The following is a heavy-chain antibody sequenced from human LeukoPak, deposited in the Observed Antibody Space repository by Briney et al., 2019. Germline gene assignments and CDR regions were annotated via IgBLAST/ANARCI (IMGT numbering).Heavy chain of an antibody. CDR2: IYYTGTT. CDR1: GGSISSYY. J-gene: IGHJ4*02. D-gene: IGHD1-26*01. V-gene: IGHV4-59*08. CDR3: ARHAQIVAATGSFDF. Sequence: SETLSLTCTVSGGSISSYYWSWIRQPPGKGLEWIGYIYYTGTTKYNPSLNSRVTISVDTSKNQLSLRLNSVTAAGTAVYYCARHAQIVAATGSFDFWGQGTLVTVSS.